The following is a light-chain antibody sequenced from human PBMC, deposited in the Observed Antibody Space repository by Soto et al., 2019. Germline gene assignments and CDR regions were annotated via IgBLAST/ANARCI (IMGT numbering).Light chain of an antibody. CDR1: QVISNY. Sequence: DIQMTQSPSSLSASVGYRFTITCRASQVISNYLAWYQHKPGKVPKLLIYAASTLQSGVPSRFSGSGSGTDFTLTISRLEPEDFAVYYCQQRSNWPPLISFGQGTRREIK. J-gene: IGKJ5*01. CDR3: QQRSNWPPLIS. V-gene: IGKV1-27*01. CDR2: AAS.